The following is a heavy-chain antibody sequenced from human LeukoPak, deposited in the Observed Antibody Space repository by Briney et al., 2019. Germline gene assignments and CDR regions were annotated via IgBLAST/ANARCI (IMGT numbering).Heavy chain of an antibody. CDR1: GGSISSYY. V-gene: IGHV4-59*08. CDR3: ARPLGQWEPDTFDI. CDR2: IYYSGST. Sequence: SETLSLTCTVSGGSISSYYWSWIRQPPGKGLEWIGYIYYSGSTSYNPSLKSRVTISVDTSKNQFSLKLSSVTAADTAVYYCARPLGQWEPDTFDIWGQGTVVTASS. J-gene: IGHJ3*02. D-gene: IGHD1-26*01.